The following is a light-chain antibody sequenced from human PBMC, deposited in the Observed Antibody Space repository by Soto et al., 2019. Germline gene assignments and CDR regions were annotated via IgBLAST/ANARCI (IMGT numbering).Light chain of an antibody. CDR2: GAS. V-gene: IGKV3-15*01. J-gene: IGKJ1*01. CDR1: QSVSSN. CDR3: QQYNNWPKWT. Sequence: EIVMTQSPATLSVSPGERATLSCRASQSVSSNLAWYQQKPGQAPRLLIYGASTRATGIPARFSGSVSGTEFTLTIIILQSEDFAVYYGQQYNNWPKWTFGQGTKVEIK.